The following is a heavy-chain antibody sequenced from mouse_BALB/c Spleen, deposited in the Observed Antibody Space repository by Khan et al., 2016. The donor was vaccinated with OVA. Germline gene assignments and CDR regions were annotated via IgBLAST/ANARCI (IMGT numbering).Heavy chain of an antibody. CDR3: ARTPYYAYTLDY. CDR1: GYTFTNYG. D-gene: IGHD2-10*01. Sequence: QIQLVQSGPELKKPGETVKISCKASGYTFTNYGMNWVKQSPGKALKWMGWINTYTGEPTYADDFKGRFAFSLETSDNSVYLQINNLNNEDTATYYCARTPYYAYTLDYWGQGTSVTVSS. J-gene: IGHJ4*01. V-gene: IGHV9-3-1*01. CDR2: INTYTGEP.